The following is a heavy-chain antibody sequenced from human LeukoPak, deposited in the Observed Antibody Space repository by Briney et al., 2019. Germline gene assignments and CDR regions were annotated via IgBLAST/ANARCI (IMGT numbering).Heavy chain of an antibody. CDR2: IYCSGGST. J-gene: IGHJ6*04. D-gene: IGHD5/OR15-5a*01. CDR3: AKSEYGVYSPFEFGG. Sequence: GGPLRPSCAASEFTSSSYVVRWVRRAAGRGVGWVIVIYCSGGSTYYADSVKGRFTISGDNSNNTPYQQRNSLRAEDTAVYYCAKSEYGVYSPFEFGGRGKGTTVTVSS. CDR1: EFTSSSYV. V-gene: IGHV3-23*01.